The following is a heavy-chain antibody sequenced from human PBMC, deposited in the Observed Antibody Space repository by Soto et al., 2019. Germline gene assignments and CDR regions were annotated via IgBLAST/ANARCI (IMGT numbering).Heavy chain of an antibody. D-gene: IGHD3-10*02. CDR1: GGTFTHYS. CDR3: ASITQDNMFIIPTTMSYIDL. CDR2: IITLLNRT. V-gene: IGHV1-69*11. Sequence: QVHLVQSGSEVKKPGSSVKVSCKVSGGTFTHYSFNWVRQAPGRGLEWVGRIITLLNRTTYAQKFQDRVTMVADGSTGTAYMDLCSLKSEDTAVCFFASITQDNMFIIPTTMSYIDLWCRGTLVTFSS. J-gene: IGHJ2*01.